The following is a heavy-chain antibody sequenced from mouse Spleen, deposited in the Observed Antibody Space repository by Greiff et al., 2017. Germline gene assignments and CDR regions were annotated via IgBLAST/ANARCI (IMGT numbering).Heavy chain of an antibody. D-gene: IGHD2-3*01. J-gene: IGHJ2*01. CDR1: GFTFSSYA. CDR3: ARADGYYGDFDY. CDR2: ISSGGSYT. Sequence: EVQVVESGGGLVKPGGSLKLSCAASGFTFSSYAMSWVRQTPEKRLEWVATISSGGSYTYYPDSVKGRFTISRDNAKNTLYLQMSSLRSEDTAMYYCARADGYYGDFDYWGQGTTLTVSS. V-gene: IGHV5-9-3*01.